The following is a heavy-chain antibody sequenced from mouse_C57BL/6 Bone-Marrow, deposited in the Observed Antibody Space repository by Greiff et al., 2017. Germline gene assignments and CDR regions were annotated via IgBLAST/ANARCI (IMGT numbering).Heavy chain of an antibody. J-gene: IGHJ3*01. V-gene: IGHV2-9*01. CDR1: GFSLTCYC. CDR3: ATGGVPWFAY. CDR2: IWGGGST. Sequence: QVQLNESGPGLVAPSQILSITFTVPGFSLTCYCVDWVRQPPGKGLEWLGVIWGGGSTNFNSALMSRLSISKDNSKGQVFLKMNSLQTDDTAMYYCATGGVPWFAYWGQGTLVTVSA.